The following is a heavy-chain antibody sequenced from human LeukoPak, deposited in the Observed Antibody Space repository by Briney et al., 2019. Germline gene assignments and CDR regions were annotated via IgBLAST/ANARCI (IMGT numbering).Heavy chain of an antibody. V-gene: IGHV2-5*01. D-gene: IGHD1-26*01. CDR2: IYWNDAK. J-gene: IGHJ5*02. Sequence: ESGPTPVKPTQTLTLTCTFSGFSLSTTGVGVGWIRQPPGKALERLALIYWNDAKRYSPSLKSRLTITKDTSKNQVVLTMTNMDPVDTATYYCAHRPMGIWFDPWGQGTLVTVSS. CDR1: GFSLSTTGVG. CDR3: AHRPMGIWFDP.